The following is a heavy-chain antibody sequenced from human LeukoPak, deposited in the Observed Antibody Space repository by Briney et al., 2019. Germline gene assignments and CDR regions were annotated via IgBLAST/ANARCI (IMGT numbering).Heavy chain of an antibody. CDR2: ISDTGGNT. CDR3: ATLVLDSSGYSYFDY. J-gene: IGHJ4*02. V-gene: IGHV3-23*01. D-gene: IGHD3-22*01. Sequence: PGGSLRLSCAASGFTFSRYAMSWVRQAPGKWLQWLSTISDTGGNTYYTDSVKGLFTISRDNSRNTLYLQMNSLRVEDTAFYYCATLVLDSSGYSYFDYWGQGTLVTVSS. CDR1: GFTFSRYA.